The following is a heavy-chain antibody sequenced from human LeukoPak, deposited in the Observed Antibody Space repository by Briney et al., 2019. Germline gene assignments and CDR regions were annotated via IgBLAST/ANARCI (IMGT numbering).Heavy chain of an antibody. CDR3: ARDGTAAGLYFDL. J-gene: IGHJ4*01. V-gene: IGHV3-7*01. D-gene: IGHD6-13*01. CDR1: GFTFTDYW. CDR2: IQQYGGEK. Sequence: GGSLRLSCSVSGFTFTDYWMNWVRQAPGKGLEGVASIQQYGGEKSYVDSVKGRFTISRDNAKNSLYLQMSSLRAEDTAVYYGARDGTAAGLYFDLWGQGTLVPVSS.